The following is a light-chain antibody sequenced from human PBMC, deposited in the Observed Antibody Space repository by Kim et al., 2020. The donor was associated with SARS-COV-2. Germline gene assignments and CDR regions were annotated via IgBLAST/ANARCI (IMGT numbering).Light chain of an antibody. Sequence: ASVGDRVTITCQASQGITTYLNWYQQKPGKAPKLLIYAASTLQSGVPSRFSGSGSETDFTLTISSLQPEDFATYYCRQYYSIPLTFGQGTRLEIK. CDR3: RQYYSIPLT. J-gene: IGKJ5*01. CDR2: AAS. V-gene: IGKV1-39*01. CDR1: QGITTY.